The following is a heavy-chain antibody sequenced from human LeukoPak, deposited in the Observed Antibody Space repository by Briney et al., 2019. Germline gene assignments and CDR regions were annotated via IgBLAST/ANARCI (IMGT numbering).Heavy chain of an antibody. V-gene: IGHV3-30*18. CDR2: ISYDGSNK. Sequence: GGSLRLSCAASGFIFSSYGMHWVRQAPGKGLEWVAVISYDGSNKYYADSVKGRLTISRDNSKNTLYLQMNSLRAEDTAVYYCAKLVSSGWPFDYWGQGTLVTVSS. CDR3: AKLVSSGWPFDY. D-gene: IGHD6-19*01. J-gene: IGHJ4*02. CDR1: GFIFSSYG.